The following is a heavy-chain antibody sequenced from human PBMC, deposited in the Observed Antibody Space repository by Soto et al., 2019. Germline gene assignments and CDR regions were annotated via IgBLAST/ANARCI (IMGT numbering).Heavy chain of an antibody. CDR1: GGSFISYS. D-gene: IGHD2-21*01. CDR2: IIPIQGKA. V-gene: IGHV1-69*02. J-gene: IGHJ6*03. Sequence: QVQLVQSGAELKKPGSSVKVSCEASGGSFISYSFTWVRQAPGQGLEWMGRIIPIQGKANYALKFQDRVTITADRSTRTAYMELRSLRPEDTAVYYCAKSLLFVDHAYMDGWGKGTTVTVSS. CDR3: AKSLLFVDHAYMDG.